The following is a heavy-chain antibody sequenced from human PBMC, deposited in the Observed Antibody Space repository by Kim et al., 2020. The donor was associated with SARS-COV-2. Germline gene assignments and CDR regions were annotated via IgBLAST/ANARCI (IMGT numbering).Heavy chain of an antibody. V-gene: IGHV4-59*01. CDR2: IYNSGST. CDR1: GGSISSYY. Sequence: SETLSLTCTVSGGSISSYYWSWIRQPPGKGLEWIGYIYNSGSTNYNPSLKSGGTISVETSKNQFSLKLSSVTGADTAGYYCARDPRRGRQETNDWYSDL. J-gene: IGHJ2*01. CDR3: ARDPRRGRQETNDWYSDL. D-gene: IGHD2-8*01.